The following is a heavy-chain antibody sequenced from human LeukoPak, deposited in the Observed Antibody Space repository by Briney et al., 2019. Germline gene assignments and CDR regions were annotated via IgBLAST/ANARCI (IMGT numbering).Heavy chain of an antibody. CDR1: GGSISSSSYY. V-gene: IGHV4-39*07. CDR3: ARGLTIVGSTSFHY. J-gene: IGHJ4*02. Sequence: PSETLSLTCTVSGGSISSSSYYWGWIRQPPGKGLEWIGSIYYSGSTYFNPSLKSRVTISVDTSKNQFSLRLSTVTAADTAVYYCARGLTIVGSTSFHYWGQGALVTVSS. D-gene: IGHD1-26*01. CDR2: IYYSGST.